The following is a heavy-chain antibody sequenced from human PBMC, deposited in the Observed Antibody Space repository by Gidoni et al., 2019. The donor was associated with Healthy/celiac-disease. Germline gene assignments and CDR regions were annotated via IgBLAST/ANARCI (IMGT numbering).Heavy chain of an antibody. CDR3: ARGGEQWLVPQYYFDY. V-gene: IGHV1-46*01. CDR1: GYTFTSSY. CDR2: INPSGGST. J-gene: IGHJ4*02. D-gene: IGHD6-19*01. Sequence: QVQLVQSGAEVKKPGASVKVSCKASGYTFTSSYMHWVRQAPGQGLEWMGIINPSGGSTSYAQKFQGRVTMTRDTSTSTVYMELSSLRSEDTAVYYCARGGEQWLVPQYYFDYWGQGTLVTVSS.